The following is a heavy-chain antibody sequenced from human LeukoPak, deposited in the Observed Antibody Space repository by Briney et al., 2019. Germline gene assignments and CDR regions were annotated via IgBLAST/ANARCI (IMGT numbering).Heavy chain of an antibody. D-gene: IGHD4/OR15-4a*01. CDR3: AKERDYGPADY. CDR2: LSGSGGST. V-gene: IGHV3-23*01. J-gene: IGHJ4*02. Sequence: PGGSLRLSCAASGFTFSSYAMSWVRQAPGKGLEWVSGLSGSGGSTDYADSVKGQFTVSRDNSKNTLFLQMNSLRAEDTAIYYCAKERDYGPADYWGQGTLVTVSS. CDR1: GFTFSSYA.